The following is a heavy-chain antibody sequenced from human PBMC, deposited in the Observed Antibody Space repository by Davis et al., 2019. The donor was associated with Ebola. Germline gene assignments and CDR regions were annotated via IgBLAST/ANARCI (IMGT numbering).Heavy chain of an antibody. J-gene: IGHJ6*02. V-gene: IGHV3-11*06. Sequence: LSLTCTVSGGSISSSSYYWGWIRQPPGKGLEWVSYISSSSSYTNYADSVKGRFTISRDNAKNSLYLQMNSLRAEDTAVYYCARGSSSSFYYYGMDVWGQGTTVTVSS. D-gene: IGHD6-6*01. CDR1: GGSISSSSYY. CDR3: ARGSSSSFYYYGMDV. CDR2: ISSSSSYT.